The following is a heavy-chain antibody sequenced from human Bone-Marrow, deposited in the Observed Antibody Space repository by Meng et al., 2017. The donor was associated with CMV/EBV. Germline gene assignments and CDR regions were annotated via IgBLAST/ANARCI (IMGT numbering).Heavy chain of an antibody. CDR3: ARDLTIFGVVTRTDY. Sequence: ASVKVSCKASGYTFTRYYMHWVRQAPGQGLEWMGIINPSGGSTSYAKKFQGRVTMTRDKSTSTVYMELRSLSTEDTAVYYCARDLTIFGVVTRTDYWGKGTLVTVSS. D-gene: IGHD3-3*01. CDR1: GYTFTRYY. V-gene: IGHV1-46*01. CDR2: INPSGGST. J-gene: IGHJ4*02.